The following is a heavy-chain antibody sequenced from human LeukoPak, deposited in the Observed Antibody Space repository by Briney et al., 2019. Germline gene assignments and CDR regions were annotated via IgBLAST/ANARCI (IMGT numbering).Heavy chain of an antibody. V-gene: IGHV3-30*18. J-gene: IGHJ4*02. D-gene: IGHD6-19*01. CDR3: AKDFPLQYSSGLDY. Sequence: GGSLTLSCAASGFTFSSYGMHWVRQAPGKGLEWVAVISYDGSNKYYADSVKGRFTISRDNSKNTLYLQMNSLRAEDTAVYYCAKDFPLQYSSGLDYWGQGTLVTVSS. CDR2: ISYDGSNK. CDR1: GFTFSSYG.